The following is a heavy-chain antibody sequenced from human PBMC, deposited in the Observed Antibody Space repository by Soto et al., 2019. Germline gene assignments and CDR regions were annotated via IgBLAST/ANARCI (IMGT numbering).Heavy chain of an antibody. D-gene: IGHD2-15*01. J-gene: IGHJ5*02. CDR1: GFTFSSYA. Sequence: EVQLLESGGGLVQPGGSLRLSCAASGFTFSSYAMSWVRQAPGKGLGWVSAISGSGGSTYYADSVKGRFTISRDNSKNALYLQMNSLRAEDTAVYSCAKGSYCSGDSCYWSVWFEPWGQGTLVTVSS. CDR2: ISGSGGST. CDR3: AKGSYCSGDSCYWSVWFEP. V-gene: IGHV3-23*01.